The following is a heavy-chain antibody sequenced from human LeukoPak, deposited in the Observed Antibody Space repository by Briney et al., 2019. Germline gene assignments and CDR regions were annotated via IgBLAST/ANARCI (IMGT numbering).Heavy chain of an antibody. CDR3: TTDLGSGWYKVLNH. V-gene: IGHV3-15*01. CDR2: IKSKSDGGTT. D-gene: IGHD6-19*01. Sequence: GGSLRLSCATSGFTFSNACVSWVRQAPGKGLEWVGHIKSKSDGGTTDYAAPVKGRFTISRDDSENRLYLQVNSLKTEDTAVYYCTTDLGSGWYKVLNHWGQGTLVIVSS. J-gene: IGHJ5*02. CDR1: GFTFSNAC.